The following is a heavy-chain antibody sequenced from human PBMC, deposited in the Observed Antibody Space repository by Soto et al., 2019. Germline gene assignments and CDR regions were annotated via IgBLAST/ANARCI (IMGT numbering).Heavy chain of an antibody. Sequence: QVQLVQSGAEVKKPGHELNVSCKAPGYTFTSYDINRVRQATGQGLEGRGWMNPNSGNTGYAQKFKGRVTMTRNTSISTAYMELSSLRSEDTAVYYCARGLGGSDDWGQGTLVTVSS. CDR3: ARGLGGSDD. V-gene: IGHV1-8*01. D-gene: IGHD3-16*01. J-gene: IGHJ4*02. CDR1: GYTFTSYD. CDR2: MNPNSGNT.